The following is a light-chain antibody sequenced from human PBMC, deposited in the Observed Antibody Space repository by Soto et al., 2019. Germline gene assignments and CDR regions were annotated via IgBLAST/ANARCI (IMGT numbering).Light chain of an antibody. CDR1: QSISSC. Sequence: DIQMTQSPSTLSASVGDRVTITCRASQSISSCLAWYQHKPGKAPNLLIYKASSLESGVPSRFSGSGSGTEFTLTVSSLQPDDLATYYCQQYDSYPLTFGGGTKVEIK. J-gene: IGKJ4*01. CDR3: QQYDSYPLT. V-gene: IGKV1-5*03. CDR2: KAS.